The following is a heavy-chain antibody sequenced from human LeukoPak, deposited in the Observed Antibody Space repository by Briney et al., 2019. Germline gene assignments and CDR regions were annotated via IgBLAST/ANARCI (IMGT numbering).Heavy chain of an antibody. V-gene: IGHV4-59*01. J-gene: IGHJ4*01. CDR2: VYYNGDI. D-gene: IGHD3-22*01. CDR1: GVPIRTYY. CDR3: ATTWYYDSRGYLFDD. Sequence: PSETLSLTCSVSGVPIRTYYWSWLRQSPGKGLEWIAYVYYNGDIMYNPSLKSRVTISLDTSKNQFSLSMTSVTAADTAVYFCATTWYYDSRGYLFDDWGHGTLVTASS.